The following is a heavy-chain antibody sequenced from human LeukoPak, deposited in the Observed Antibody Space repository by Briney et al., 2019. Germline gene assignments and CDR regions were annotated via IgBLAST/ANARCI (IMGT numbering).Heavy chain of an antibody. CDR3: ARGAYYDILTGYYNFDY. D-gene: IGHD3-9*01. CDR1: GYTLTELS. CDR2: FDPEDGET. J-gene: IGHJ4*02. V-gene: IGHV1-24*01. Sequence: ASVKVSCKVSGYTLTELSMHWVRQAPGKGLEWMGGFDPEDGETIYAQKFQGRVTMTEDTSTDTAYMELSSLRSDDTAVYYCARGAYYDILTGYYNFDYWGQGTLVTVSS.